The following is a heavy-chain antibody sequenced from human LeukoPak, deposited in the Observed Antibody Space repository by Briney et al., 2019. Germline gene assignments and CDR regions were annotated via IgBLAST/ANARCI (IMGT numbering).Heavy chain of an antibody. CDR1: GFTFDDYG. CDR2: INWNGGST. D-gene: IGHD6-13*01. Sequence: GGSLRLSCAASGFTFDDYGMSWVRQAPGKGLEWVSGINWNGGSTGYADSVKGRFTISRDNAKNSLYLQMNSLRAEDTALYYCARARARIAAAGLIYYFDYWGQGTLVTVSS. CDR3: ARARARIAAAGLIYYFDY. J-gene: IGHJ4*02. V-gene: IGHV3-20*04.